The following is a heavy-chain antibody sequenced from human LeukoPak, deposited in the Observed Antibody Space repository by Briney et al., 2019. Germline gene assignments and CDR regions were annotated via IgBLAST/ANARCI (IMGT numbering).Heavy chain of an antibody. CDR2: LKLYDGSI. Sequence: ASVKVSCEASGYSFIRYHIHWVRQAPGQGLEWMGVLKLYDGSISHAQKFQGRVTMTSDTSTSTVYMELSSLRSEDTAVYFCARGKHSSSWDEDFDYWGQGTLVTVSS. CDR1: GYSFIRYH. D-gene: IGHD6-13*01. V-gene: IGHV1-46*01. CDR3: ARGKHSSSWDEDFDY. J-gene: IGHJ4*02.